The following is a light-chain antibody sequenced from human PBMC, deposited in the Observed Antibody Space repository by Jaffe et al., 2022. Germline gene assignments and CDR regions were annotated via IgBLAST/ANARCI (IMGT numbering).Light chain of an antibody. CDR1: QSLSSY. CDR3: QHYGSSRT. J-gene: IGKJ1*01. Sequence: EIVLTQSPGTLSLSPGERATLSCRASQSLSSYLAWYQQKPGQPPRLLIYDTSSRATGIPDRFSGSGSGTDFTLTISRLEPEDFAVYYCQHYGSSRTFGQGTKVEIK. V-gene: IGKV3-20*01. CDR2: DTS.